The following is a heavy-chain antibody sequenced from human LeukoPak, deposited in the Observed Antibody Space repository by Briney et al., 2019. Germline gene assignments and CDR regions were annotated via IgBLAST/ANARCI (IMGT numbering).Heavy chain of an antibody. Sequence: GGSLRLSCAASNFMFSNYDMNWARQAPGKGREGVAFIRYDGSYKHSAESVQGRFTISRDNSRNSLYLQMSRLRAEDTAVYYCAKDRGGNFDSKPRRFYYYMDVWGKGTTVTVSS. CDR3: AKDRGGNFDSKPRRFYYYMDV. V-gene: IGHV3-30*02. J-gene: IGHJ6*03. D-gene: IGHD3-9*01. CDR2: IRYDGSYK. CDR1: NFMFSNYD.